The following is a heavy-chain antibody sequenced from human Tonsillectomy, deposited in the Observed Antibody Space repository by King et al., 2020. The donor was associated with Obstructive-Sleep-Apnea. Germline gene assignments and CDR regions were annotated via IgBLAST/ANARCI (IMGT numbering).Heavy chain of an antibody. J-gene: IGHJ4*02. V-gene: IGHV3-23*04. CDR2: ISGSGGST. Sequence: VQLVESGGGLVQPGGSLRLSCAASGFTFSSYAMSWVRQAPGKGLEWVSAISGSGGSTYYADSVKGRFTISRDNSKNTLYLQMNSLRAEDTAVYYCAREFNYYDSSGYYFDYWGQGTLVTVSS. CDR3: AREFNYYDSSGYYFDY. D-gene: IGHD3-22*01. CDR1: GFTFSSYA.